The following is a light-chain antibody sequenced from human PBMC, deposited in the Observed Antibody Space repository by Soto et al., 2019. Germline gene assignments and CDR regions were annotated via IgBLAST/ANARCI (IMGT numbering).Light chain of an antibody. V-gene: IGLV2-8*01. CDR2: DVS. Sequence: QSVLTQPPSASGSPGQSVTISRTGTSSDIGGYNFVSWYQQHPGKAPKLMIYDVSQRPSGVPDRFSGSKSGNTASLTVSGLQAEDEADYYCSSYAGTYIVFGTGTKVTVL. CDR3: SSYAGTYIV. CDR1: SSDIGGYNF. J-gene: IGLJ1*01.